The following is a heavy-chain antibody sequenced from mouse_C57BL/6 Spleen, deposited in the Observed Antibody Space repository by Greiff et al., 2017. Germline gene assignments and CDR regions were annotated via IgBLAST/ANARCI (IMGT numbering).Heavy chain of an antibody. V-gene: IGHV1-42*01. Sequence: VQLQQSGPELVKPGASVKISCKASGYSFTGYYMNWVKQSPEKSLEWIGEINPSTGGTTYNQKFKAKATLTVDKSSSTAYMQLKRLTSEDSAVYYCASLYYYGSSWYFDVWGTGTTVTVSS. CDR1: GYSFTGYY. D-gene: IGHD1-1*01. J-gene: IGHJ1*03. CDR3: ASLYYYGSSWYFDV. CDR2: INPSTGGT.